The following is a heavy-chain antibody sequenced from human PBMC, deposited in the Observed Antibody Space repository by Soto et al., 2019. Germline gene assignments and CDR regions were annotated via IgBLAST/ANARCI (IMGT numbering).Heavy chain of an antibody. Sequence: GGSLRLSCVASGFTFSSSFMGWVRQAPGKGLEWVANINQDGGGTYYVDSVEGRFTISRDNAKDSLYLQMNSLRGEDTAVYYCARYFRGSGRYFFDYWGQGTLVTVSS. CDR1: GFTFSSSF. J-gene: IGHJ4*02. CDR3: ARYFRGSGRYFFDY. D-gene: IGHD6-19*01. CDR2: INQDGGGT. V-gene: IGHV3-7*03.